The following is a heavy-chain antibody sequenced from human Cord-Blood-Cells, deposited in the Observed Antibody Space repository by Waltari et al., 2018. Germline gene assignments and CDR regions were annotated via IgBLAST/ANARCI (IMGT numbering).Heavy chain of an antibody. V-gene: IGHV1-69*04. Sequence: QVQLVQSGAEVKKPGSSVKVSCKASGGTFSSYAISWVRQAPGQGLEWMGGIIPILCIANYAQKFQGRGTITADESTSTAYMELSSLRSEDTAVYYCARDLAMDGTGDAFDIWGQGTMVTVSS. CDR1: GGTFSSYA. J-gene: IGHJ3*02. D-gene: IGHD3-9*01. CDR3: ARDLAMDGTGDAFDI. CDR2: IIPILCIA.